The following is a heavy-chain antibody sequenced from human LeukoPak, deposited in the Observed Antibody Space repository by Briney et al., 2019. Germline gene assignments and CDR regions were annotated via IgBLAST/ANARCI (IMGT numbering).Heavy chain of an antibody. CDR3: TRDRGTYIWLDP. Sequence: AGGSLKLSCAASGFTLSDSAIHWVRQASGKGLEWVGLIDRPAKSYATAYGASVGGRFTISRDDSKNTAYLQMDSLKTEDTALYYCTRDRGTYIWLDPWGQGTLVTVSS. J-gene: IGHJ5*02. V-gene: IGHV3-73*01. CDR1: GFTLSDSA. D-gene: IGHD1-26*01. CDR2: IDRPAKSYAT.